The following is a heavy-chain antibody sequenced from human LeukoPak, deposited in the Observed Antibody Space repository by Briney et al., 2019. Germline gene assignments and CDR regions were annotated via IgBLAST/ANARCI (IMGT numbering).Heavy chain of an antibody. CDR3: ARVRVYGSGSDYYYYYGMDV. CDR2: IRYDGSNK. CDR1: GFTFSSYG. J-gene: IGHJ6*02. V-gene: IGHV3-30*02. Sequence: PGGSLRLSCAASGFTFSSYGMHWVRQAPGKGLEWVAFIRYDGSNKYYADSVKGRLTISRDNSKNTLYLQMNSLRAEDTAVYYCARVRVYGSGSDYYYYYGMDVWGQGTTVTVSS. D-gene: IGHD3-10*01.